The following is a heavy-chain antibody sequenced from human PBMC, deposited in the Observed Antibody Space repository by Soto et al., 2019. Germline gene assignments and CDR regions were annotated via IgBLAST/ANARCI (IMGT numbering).Heavy chain of an antibody. CDR3: AKLPDTILGLSVAHDAFAF. J-gene: IGHJ3*01. D-gene: IGHD2-2*01. V-gene: IGHV3-30*18. Sequence: QVQLVESGGGVVQPGKSVRLSCAASGFIFSNYALHWVRQAPGKGLEWVADISHDGRNKYHADSVGGRFTISRDNSKNTLYLQMDRLTAEDRALYYCAKLPDTILGLSVAHDAFAFWGQGTTVTVSS. CDR2: ISHDGRNK. CDR1: GFIFSNYA.